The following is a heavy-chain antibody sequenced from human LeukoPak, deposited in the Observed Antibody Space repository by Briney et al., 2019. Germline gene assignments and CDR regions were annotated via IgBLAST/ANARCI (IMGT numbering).Heavy chain of an antibody. V-gene: IGHV3-30*04. J-gene: IGHJ5*02. CDR1: GVTLSNYA. CDR2: ISYDGTKT. D-gene: IGHD6-19*01. CDR3: ASSTTVAGTFWFDP. Sequence: GGSLRLSCTPSGVTLSNYALDWVRQAPGKGLEWVAAISYDGTKTYYTDSVKGRFTISRDDPDNTLSLQMDSLRGEDTALYYRASSTTVAGTFWFDPWGQGTLVIVSS.